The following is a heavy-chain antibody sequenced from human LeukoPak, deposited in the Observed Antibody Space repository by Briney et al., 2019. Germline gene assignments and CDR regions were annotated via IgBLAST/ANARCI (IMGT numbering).Heavy chain of an antibody. J-gene: IGHJ4*02. CDR1: GFTFNGYT. Sequence: GGSLRLSCAASGFTFNGYTMNWVRQAPGKGLEWVSSISSSSSYIYQADSLKGRFTISRDNAKNSLYLEMNSLRAEDTAVYYCARDRSHDYWGQGTLVTVSS. V-gene: IGHV3-21*01. CDR3: ARDRSHDY. CDR2: ISSSSSYI.